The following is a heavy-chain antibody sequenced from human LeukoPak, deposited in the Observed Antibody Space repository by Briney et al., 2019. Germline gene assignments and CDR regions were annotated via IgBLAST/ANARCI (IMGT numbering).Heavy chain of an antibody. Sequence: SETLSPTCTVSGGSISSSSYYWGWIRQPPGKGLEWIGSIYYSGSTYYNPSLKSRVTISVDTSKNQFSLKLSSVTAADTAVYYCARRGFGELLSAPFDYWGQGTLVTVSS. CDR2: IYYSGST. D-gene: IGHD3-10*01. CDR3: ARRGFGELLSAPFDY. V-gene: IGHV4-39*07. J-gene: IGHJ4*02. CDR1: GGSISSSSYY.